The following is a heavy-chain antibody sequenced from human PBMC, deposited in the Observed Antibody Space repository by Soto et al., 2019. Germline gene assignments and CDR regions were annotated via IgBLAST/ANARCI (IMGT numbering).Heavy chain of an antibody. CDR1: GFTFSIYW. CDR3: ARLWNRTIFDN. D-gene: IGHD1-1*01. J-gene: IGHJ4*02. Sequence: GSLLLTCAASGFTFSIYWMSGVRQAPGKGLQWLANIKQDGSEKYYVDSVRGRFTISRDNAKNSLFLQLNSLRADDTAVYYCARLWNRTIFDNWGQGTLVTVYS. V-gene: IGHV3-7*01. CDR2: IKQDGSEK.